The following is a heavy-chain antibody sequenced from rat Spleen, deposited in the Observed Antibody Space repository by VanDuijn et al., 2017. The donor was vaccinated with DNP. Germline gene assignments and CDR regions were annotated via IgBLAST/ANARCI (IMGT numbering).Heavy chain of an antibody. CDR2: ISPDGHIT. V-gene: IGHV5-20*01. Sequence: EVQLVESGGDLVQPGRSLKLSCAASGFTFSDYNMAWVLQAPTKGLEWVASISPDGHITYYQDSIKGRFTISRGNGKSTLYLQMESLRSEDTATYYCTKDAFDYWGQGVMVTVSS. CDR3: TKDAFDY. CDR1: GFTFSDYN. J-gene: IGHJ2*01.